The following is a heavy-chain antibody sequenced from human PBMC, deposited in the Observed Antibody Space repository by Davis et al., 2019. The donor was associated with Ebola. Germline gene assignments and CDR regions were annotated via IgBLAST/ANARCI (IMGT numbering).Heavy chain of an antibody. Sequence: SETLSLTCTVSGDSMSDYYYNWIRQPPGRGLEWIGNIYYSGTTNLNPSLKSRVTISGDTSKNQFSLKLSSVTAADTAVYYCARGDNWNGGDAFDIWGQGTMVTVSS. V-gene: IGHV4-59*08. CDR3: ARGDNWNGGDAFDI. CDR2: IYYSGTT. CDR1: GDSMSDYY. D-gene: IGHD1-1*01. J-gene: IGHJ3*02.